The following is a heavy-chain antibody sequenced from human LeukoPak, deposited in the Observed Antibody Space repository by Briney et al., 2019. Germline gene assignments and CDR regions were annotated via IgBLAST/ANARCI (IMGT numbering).Heavy chain of an antibody. J-gene: IGHJ5*02. V-gene: IGHV3-20*04. CDR3: ARGQSCSGGSCYSGWFDP. D-gene: IGHD2-15*01. CDR1: GFTFDDYG. CDR2: INWNGGST. Sequence: GGSLRLSCAASGFTFDDYGMSWVRQAPGKGLEWVSGINWNGGSTGYADSVKGRFTISRDNAKNSLYLQMNSLRAEDTALYYCARGQSCSGGSCYSGWFDPWGRGTLVTVSS.